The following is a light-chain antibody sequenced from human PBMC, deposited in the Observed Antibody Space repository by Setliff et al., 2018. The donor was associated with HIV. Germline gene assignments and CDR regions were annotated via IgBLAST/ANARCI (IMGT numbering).Light chain of an antibody. CDR1: SSDVGVYNY. J-gene: IGLJ1*01. V-gene: IGLV2-11*01. CDR3: SSYAITNTLP. Sequence: QSVLTQPRSVSGSPGQSVTISCTGTSSDVGVYNYVSWYQHHPGKAPKLMIYDVTTRPSGVPDRFSGSKSGNTASLTISGLQAEDEADYYCSSYAITNTLPFGTGTKVTVL. CDR2: DVT.